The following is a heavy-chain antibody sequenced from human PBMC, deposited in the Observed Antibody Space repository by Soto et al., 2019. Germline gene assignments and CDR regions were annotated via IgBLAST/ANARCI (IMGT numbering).Heavy chain of an antibody. CDR3: ARDLSSSWDNYYYYYGMDV. D-gene: IGHD6-13*01. CDR2: INAGNGNT. J-gene: IGHJ6*02. CDR1: GYTFTSYA. V-gene: IGHV1-3*01. Sequence: ASVYVSCTASGYTFTSYAMHWVRQAPGQRLEWMGWINAGNGNTKYSQKFQGRVTITRDTSASTAYMELSSLRSEDTAVYYCARDLSSSWDNYYYYYGMDVWGQGTTVTVSS.